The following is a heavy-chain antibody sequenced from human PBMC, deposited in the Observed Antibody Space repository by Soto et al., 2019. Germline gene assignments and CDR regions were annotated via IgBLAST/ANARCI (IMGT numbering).Heavy chain of an antibody. Sequence: PSETLSLTCTVSGGSISSYYWSWIRQPPGKGLEWIGYIYYSGSTNYNPSLKSRVTISVDTSKNQFSLKLSSVTAAETAVYYCARGQLQFDTWGQGTLVTVS. V-gene: IGHV4-59*01. D-gene: IGHD6-13*01. CDR2: IYYSGST. CDR1: GGSISSYY. J-gene: IGHJ5*02. CDR3: ARGQLQFDT.